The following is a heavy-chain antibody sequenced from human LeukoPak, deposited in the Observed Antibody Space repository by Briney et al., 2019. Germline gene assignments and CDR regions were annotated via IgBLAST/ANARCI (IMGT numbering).Heavy chain of an antibody. V-gene: IGHV1-24*01. Sequence: ASVKVSCKVSGYTLTELSMHWVRQAPGKGLEWMGGFDPEDGETIYAQKFQGRVTMTEDTSTDTAYMELSSLRSEDTAVYYCATRRLGYCSSTSCYVGFDPWGQGTLVTVPS. CDR1: GYTLTELS. J-gene: IGHJ5*02. D-gene: IGHD2-2*01. CDR3: ATRRLGYCSSTSCYVGFDP. CDR2: FDPEDGET.